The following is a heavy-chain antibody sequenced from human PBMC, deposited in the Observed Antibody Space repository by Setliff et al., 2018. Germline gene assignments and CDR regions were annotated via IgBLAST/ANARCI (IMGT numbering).Heavy chain of an antibody. CDR1: GYTFTNYA. CDR3: ARRPYDSSGYFNY. V-gene: IGHV1-3*04. D-gene: IGHD3-22*01. Sequence: ASVKVSCKASGYTFTNYAIHWVRQAPGQRPEWMGWINTGNANTKYSQKFQGRVTITRDASASTAYVELSSLRSEDTAVYYCARRPYDSSGYFNYWGQGTLVTVSS. J-gene: IGHJ4*02. CDR2: INTGNANT.